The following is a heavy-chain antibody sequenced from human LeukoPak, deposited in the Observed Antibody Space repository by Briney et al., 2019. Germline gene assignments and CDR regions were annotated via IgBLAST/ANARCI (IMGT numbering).Heavy chain of an antibody. CDR1: GFTFSAYS. Sequence: GGSLRLSCAASGFTFSAYSMNWVRQAPGKGLEWVSYISASSATIYYADSVKGRFTISRDNAKNSLDLQMNSLRDEDAAVYYRARDGGQTASLFDYWGQGTLVTVSS. D-gene: IGHD2-21*02. V-gene: IGHV3-48*02. CDR2: ISASSATI. CDR3: ARDGGQTASLFDY. J-gene: IGHJ4*02.